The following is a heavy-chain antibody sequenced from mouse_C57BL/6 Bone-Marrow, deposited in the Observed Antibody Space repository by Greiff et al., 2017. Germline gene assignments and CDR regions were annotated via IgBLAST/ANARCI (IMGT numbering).Heavy chain of an antibody. Sequence: VQLQQSGPGLVQPSQCLSITCTVSGFSLTSYGVHWVRQSPGKGLEWLGVIWSGGSTDYNAAFISRLGISKDNSKSQVFFKMHRLQADDTAIYYCARRGDDYDWFAYWGQGTLVTVSA. CDR1: GFSLTSYG. D-gene: IGHD2-4*01. J-gene: IGHJ3*01. CDR3: ARRGDDYDWFAY. CDR2: IWSGGST. V-gene: IGHV2-2*01.